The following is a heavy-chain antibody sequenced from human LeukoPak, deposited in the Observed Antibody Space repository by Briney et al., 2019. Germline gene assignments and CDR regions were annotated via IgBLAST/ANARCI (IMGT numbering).Heavy chain of an antibody. J-gene: IGHJ4*02. CDR3: ATIAAAGSRRDY. V-gene: IGHV1-69*04. D-gene: IGHD6-13*01. CDR1: GYTFTAYG. Sequence: GASVKVSCKTSGYTFTAYGITWVRQAPGQGLEWMGRIIPILGIANYAQKFQGRVTITADKSASTAYMELSSLRSEDTAVYYCATIAAAGSRRDYWGQGTLVTVSS. CDR2: IIPILGIA.